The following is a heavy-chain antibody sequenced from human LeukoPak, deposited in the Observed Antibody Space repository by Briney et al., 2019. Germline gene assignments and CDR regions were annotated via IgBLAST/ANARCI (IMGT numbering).Heavy chain of an antibody. CDR3: ARDYRSSSGWTVDY. D-gene: IGHD6-19*01. Sequence: PGGSLRLSCAASGFTFSSYAMHWVRQAPGKGLEWVSYISTSSSTIYYADSVKGRFTISRDNAKNSLYLQMNSLRDEDTAVYYCARDYRSSSGWTVDYWGQGTLVTVSS. CDR2: ISTSSSTI. V-gene: IGHV3-48*02. J-gene: IGHJ4*02. CDR1: GFTFSSYA.